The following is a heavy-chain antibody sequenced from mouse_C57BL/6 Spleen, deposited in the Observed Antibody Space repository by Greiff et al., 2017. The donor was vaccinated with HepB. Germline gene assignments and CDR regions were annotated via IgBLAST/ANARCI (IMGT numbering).Heavy chain of an antibody. D-gene: IGHD1-2*01. V-gene: IGHV3-2*02. J-gene: IGHJ2*01. CDR2: ISYSGST. Sequence: EVKVEESGPGLVKPSQSLSLTCTVTGYSITSGYGWNWIRQFPGNKLEWMGYISYSGSTNYNPSLKSRISITRDTSKNQFCLQLNSVTTDDTATYYCARTARIKYWGQGTTLTVAS. CDR1: GYSITSGYG. CDR3: ARTARIKY.